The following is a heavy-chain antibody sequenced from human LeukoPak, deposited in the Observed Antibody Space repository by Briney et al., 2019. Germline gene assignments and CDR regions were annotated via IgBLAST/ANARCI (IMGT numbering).Heavy chain of an antibody. Sequence: SETLSLTCIVSGGSISSSSYYWGWIRQPPGRGLEWIGSIYYSGSTYYNPSLKSRVTISVDTSKNQFSLKLSSVTAADTAVYYCARRRGVVHFDYWGQGTLVTVSS. CDR1: GGSISSSSYY. D-gene: IGHD3-3*01. CDR2: IYYSGST. V-gene: IGHV4-39*01. CDR3: ARRRGVVHFDY. J-gene: IGHJ4*02.